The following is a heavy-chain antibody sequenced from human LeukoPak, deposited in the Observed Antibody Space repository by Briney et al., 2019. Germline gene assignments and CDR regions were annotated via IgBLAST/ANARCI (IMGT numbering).Heavy chain of an antibody. J-gene: IGHJ4*02. CDR2: IYHSGST. D-gene: IGHD4-17*01. CDR3: ARAQWDATVYTYYFDY. V-gene: IGHV4-38-2*02. Sequence: PSETLSLTCTVSGYSISSGYYWGWIRQPPGKGLEWIGSIYHSGSTYYNPSLKSRVTISVDTSKNQFSLKLSSVTAADTAVYYCARAQWDATVYTYYFDYWGQGTLVTVSS. CDR1: GYSISSGYY.